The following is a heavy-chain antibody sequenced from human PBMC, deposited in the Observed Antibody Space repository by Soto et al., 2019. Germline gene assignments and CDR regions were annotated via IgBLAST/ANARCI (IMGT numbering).Heavy chain of an antibody. J-gene: IGHJ6*02. CDR3: ARDRYCSGGSCSYYYYGMDV. D-gene: IGHD2-15*01. V-gene: IGHV4-31*03. CDR2: IYYSGST. Sequence: QVQLQESGPGLVKPSQTLSLTCTVSGGSISSGGYNWSWIRQHPGRGLEWIGYIYYSGSTYYNPSLKSRVTISVDTSKNQFSLKLSSVTAADTAVYYCARDRYCSGGSCSYYYYGMDVWGQGTTVTVSS. CDR1: GGSISSGGYN.